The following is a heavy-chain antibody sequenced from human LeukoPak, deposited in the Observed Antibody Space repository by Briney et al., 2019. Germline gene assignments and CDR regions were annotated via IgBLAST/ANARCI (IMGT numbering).Heavy chain of an antibody. Sequence: GGSLRLSCAASGFTFSSYAMSWVRQAPGKGLEWVSGISWNSGSIGYADSVKGRFTISRDNAKNSLYLQMNSLRAEDTALYYCARVDYGGNSEGAFDIWGQGTMVTVSS. CDR1: GFTFSSYA. V-gene: IGHV3-9*01. J-gene: IGHJ3*02. CDR2: ISWNSGSI. D-gene: IGHD4-23*01. CDR3: ARVDYGGNSEGAFDI.